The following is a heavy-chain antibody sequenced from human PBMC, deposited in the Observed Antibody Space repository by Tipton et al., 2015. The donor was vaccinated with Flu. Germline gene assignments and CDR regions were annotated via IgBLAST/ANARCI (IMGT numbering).Heavy chain of an antibody. Sequence: TLSLTCTISDGSISSSNWWTWVRQPPGKGLEWIGEIYHSGSSNYNPSLKSRVTISLDTPKNQFSLKLSSVTAADTAVYYCARRTYYYGSGEQDYWGQGTLVTVSS. CDR3: ARRTYYYGSGEQDY. J-gene: IGHJ4*02. CDR1: DGSISSSNW. CDR2: IYHSGSS. V-gene: IGHV4-4*02. D-gene: IGHD3-10*01.